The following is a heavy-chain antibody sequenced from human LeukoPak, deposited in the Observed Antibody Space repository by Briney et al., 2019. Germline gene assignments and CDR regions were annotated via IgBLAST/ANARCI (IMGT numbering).Heavy chain of an antibody. Sequence: ASVKVSCKASGYTFTGYHMHWVRQAPGQGLEWMGWINPNSGGTNYAQKFQGRVTMTRDTSNSTAYMELSRLRSDDTAVYYCARRNIQLWPHNWFDPWGQGTLVTVSS. CDR3: ARRNIQLWPHNWFDP. V-gene: IGHV1-2*02. D-gene: IGHD5-18*01. CDR2: INPNSGGT. CDR1: GYTFTGYH. J-gene: IGHJ5*02.